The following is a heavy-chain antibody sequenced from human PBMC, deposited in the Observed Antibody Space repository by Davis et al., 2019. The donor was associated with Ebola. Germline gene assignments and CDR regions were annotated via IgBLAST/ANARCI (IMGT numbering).Heavy chain of an antibody. J-gene: IGHJ4*02. D-gene: IGHD4-23*01. CDR3: ARDTVVTPDMFDY. CDR1: GFTFSSYW. V-gene: IGHV3-74*01. CDR2: INSDGSST. Sequence: GESLKISCAASGFTFSSYWMHWVRQAPGKGLVWVSRINSDGSSTSYADSVKGRFTLSRDNAKNTLYLQMNSLGAEDTVVYYCARDTVVTPDMFDYWGQGTLVTVSS.